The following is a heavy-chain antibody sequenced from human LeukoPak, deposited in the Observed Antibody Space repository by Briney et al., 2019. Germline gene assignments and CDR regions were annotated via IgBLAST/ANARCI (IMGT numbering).Heavy chain of an antibody. D-gene: IGHD6-13*01. CDR1: GGSISSYY. Sequence: SETLSLTCTVSGGSISSYYWSWIRQPPGKGLEWIGYIYHSGSTDYNPSLKSRVTISVDTSKNQFSLKMTSLTAADTAVYYCARLGAAGSYYYYMDVWGKGTTVTVSS. V-gene: IGHV4-59*01. CDR2: IYHSGST. CDR3: ARLGAAGSYYYYMDV. J-gene: IGHJ6*03.